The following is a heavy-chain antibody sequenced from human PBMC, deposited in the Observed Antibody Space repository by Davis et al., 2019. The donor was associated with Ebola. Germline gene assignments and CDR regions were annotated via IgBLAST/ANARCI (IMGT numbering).Heavy chain of an antibody. CDR1: AGSFSDYY. V-gene: IGHV4-34*01. CDR3: ARVVFVAGATPSWYFDL. J-gene: IGHJ2*01. Sequence: SETLSLTCAVYAGSFSDYYWNWIRQPPGKGLEWIGEINHSGSTNYNPSLKSRVTISVETSKNQFSLKLSSVTAADTAVYYCARVVFVAGATPSWYFDLWGRGTLVTVSP. D-gene: IGHD2-15*01. CDR2: INHSGST.